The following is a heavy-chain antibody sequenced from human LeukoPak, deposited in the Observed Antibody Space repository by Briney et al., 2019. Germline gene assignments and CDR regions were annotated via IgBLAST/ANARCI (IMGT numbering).Heavy chain of an antibody. CDR1: GFTFSSYW. Sequence: GGSLRLSCAASGFTFSSYWMTWIRQAPGKGLEWVANIKGDESAKYYVDSVKGRFTISRDNAYNSLYLQMNSLRAEDTAVYYCARDRIAAAGTDYDYWGQGALVTVSS. CDR2: IKGDESAK. CDR3: ARDRIAAAGTDYDY. D-gene: IGHD6-13*01. J-gene: IGHJ4*02. V-gene: IGHV3-7*01.